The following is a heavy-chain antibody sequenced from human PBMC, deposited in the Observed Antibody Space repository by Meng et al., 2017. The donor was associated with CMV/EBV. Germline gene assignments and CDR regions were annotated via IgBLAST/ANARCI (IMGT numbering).Heavy chain of an antibody. CDR3: ARELYYYDSSGYPRDYYYYGMDV. D-gene: IGHD3-22*01. CDR1: GFTFSSYS. CDR2: ISSSSSTI. Sequence: GGSLRLSCAASGFTFSSYSMNWVRQAPGKGLEWVSYISSSSSTIYYADSVKGRFTISRDNAKNSLYLQMNSLRAEDTAVYYCARELYYYDSSGYPRDYYYYGMDVWGQGTTVTVSS. J-gene: IGHJ6*02. V-gene: IGHV3-48*04.